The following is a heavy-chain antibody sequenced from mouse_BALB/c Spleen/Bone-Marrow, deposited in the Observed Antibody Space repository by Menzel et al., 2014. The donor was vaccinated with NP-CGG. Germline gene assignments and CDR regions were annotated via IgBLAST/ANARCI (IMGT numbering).Heavy chain of an antibody. CDR2: ISSGGSYT. J-gene: IGHJ3*01. V-gene: IGHV5-9-3*01. D-gene: IGHD1-1*01. CDR3: ARPHYYGSSWFAY. CDR1: GFTFSSYA. Sequence: EVHLVESGGGLVKPGGSLKLSCAASGFTFSSYAMSWVRQTPEKRLEWVATISSGGSYTYYPDSVKGRFTISGDNAKNTLYLQMSSLRSEDTAMYYCARPHYYGSSWFAYWGQGTLVTVST.